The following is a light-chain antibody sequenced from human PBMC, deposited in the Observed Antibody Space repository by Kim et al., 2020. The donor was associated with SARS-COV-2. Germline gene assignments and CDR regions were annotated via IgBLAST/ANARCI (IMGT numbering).Light chain of an antibody. Sequence: SSELTQDPAVSVALGQTVRITCQGDSLRSYYASWYQQKPGQAPVLVIYGKNNRPSGIPDRFSGSSSGNTASLTITGAQAEAEADYYCNFRDISGNHLVFG. J-gene: IGLJ2*01. CDR3: NFRDISGNHLV. CDR2: GKN. V-gene: IGLV3-19*01. CDR1: SLRSYY.